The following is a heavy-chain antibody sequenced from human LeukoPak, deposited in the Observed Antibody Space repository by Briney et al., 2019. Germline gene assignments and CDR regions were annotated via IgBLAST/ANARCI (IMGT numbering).Heavy chain of an antibody. CDR3: AKSSGWYEYFDY. Sequence: SVKVSCKASGGTFSSYAISWVRQAPGQGLEWMGGIIPIFGTANYAQKFQGRVTITTDESTSTAYMELGSLRSEDTAVYYCAKSSGWYEYFDYWGQGTLVTVSS. CDR1: GGTFSSYA. D-gene: IGHD6-19*01. V-gene: IGHV1-69*05. CDR2: IIPIFGTA. J-gene: IGHJ4*02.